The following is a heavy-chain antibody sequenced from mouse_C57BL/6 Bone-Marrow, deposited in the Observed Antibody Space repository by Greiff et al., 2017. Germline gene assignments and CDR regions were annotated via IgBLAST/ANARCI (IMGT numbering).Heavy chain of an antibody. CDR3: ARVLLRRGWFAY. Sequence: QVQLQQPGAELVKPGASVKMSCKASGYTFTSYWITWVKQRPGQGLEWIGDIYPGSGSTNYNEKFKGKATLTVDTSSSTAYMQLSSLTSEDSAVYFCARVLLRRGWFAYWGQGTLVTVSA. CDR2: IYPGSGST. CDR1: GYTFTSYW. D-gene: IGHD1-1*01. J-gene: IGHJ3*01. V-gene: IGHV1-55*01.